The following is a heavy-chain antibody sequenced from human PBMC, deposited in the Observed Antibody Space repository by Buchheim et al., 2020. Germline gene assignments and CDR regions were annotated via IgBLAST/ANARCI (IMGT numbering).Heavy chain of an antibody. Sequence: QVQLVQSGAEVKKPGASVKVSCKASGYTFTGYYMHWVRQAPGQGLEWMGWINPNSGGTNFAQKFQGRVTVTRDTSISTAYMELSRLRSDDTAVYYCARDQGGWGYGDLYYFDFWGQGTL. CDR3: ARDQGGWGYGDLYYFDF. J-gene: IGHJ4*02. D-gene: IGHD4-17*01. CDR1: GYTFTGYY. V-gene: IGHV1-2*02. CDR2: INPNSGGT.